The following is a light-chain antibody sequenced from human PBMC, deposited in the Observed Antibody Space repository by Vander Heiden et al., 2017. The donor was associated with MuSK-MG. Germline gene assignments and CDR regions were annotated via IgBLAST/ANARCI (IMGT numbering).Light chain of an antibody. CDR2: GAS. CDR3: HQYESWPPGVT. CDR1: RNIRTN. J-gene: IGKJ3*01. V-gene: IGKV3-15*01. Sequence: EIVMTQSPATLSVSPGERATLSCRASRNIRTNVAWYQQKPGQAPRLLIYGASTRATGVPARFSGSGSGTEFTLTISSLQSEDFGVYYCHQYESWPPGVTFGPGTKVNIK.